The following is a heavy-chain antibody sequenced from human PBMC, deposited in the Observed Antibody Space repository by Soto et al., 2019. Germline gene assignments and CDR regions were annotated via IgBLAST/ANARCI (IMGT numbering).Heavy chain of an antibody. V-gene: IGHV4-59*02. CDR2: IYNSGTT. Sequence: SETLSLTCTVSGDSVSSHYWSWIRQPPGKGLEWIGFIYNSGTTYYNPSLKSRGTISVDTSENQFSLKLNSVTAADTAVYYCARGRGGSPAYDYWGQGTLVTVSS. CDR3: ARGRGGSPAYDY. J-gene: IGHJ4*02. D-gene: IGHD1-26*01. CDR1: GDSVSSHY.